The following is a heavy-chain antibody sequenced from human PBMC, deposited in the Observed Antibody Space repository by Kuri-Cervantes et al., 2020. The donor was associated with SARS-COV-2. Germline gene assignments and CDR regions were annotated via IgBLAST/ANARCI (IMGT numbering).Heavy chain of an antibody. CDR3: ARSAESGGFGELLVDY. D-gene: IGHD3-10*01. V-gene: IGHV1-18*01. J-gene: IGHJ4*02. Sequence: ASVKVSCKASGYTFTSYGISWVRQAPGQGLEWMGWISAYNGNTNYAQKLQGRVTMTTDTSTSTAYMELRSLRSDDTAVYYCARSAESGGFGELLVDYWGQGTLVTVSS. CDR1: GYTFTSYG. CDR2: ISAYNGNT.